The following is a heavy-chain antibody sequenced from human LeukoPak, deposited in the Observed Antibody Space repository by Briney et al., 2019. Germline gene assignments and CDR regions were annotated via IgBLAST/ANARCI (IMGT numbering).Heavy chain of an antibody. CDR1: GFTFSSYS. V-gene: IGHV3-7*01. CDR3: ARAFSGFFGLRSDGFDY. D-gene: IGHD5-12*01. J-gene: IGHJ4*02. CDR2: IKQDGSEK. Sequence: PGGSLRLSCAASGFTFSSYSMNWVRQAPGKGLEWVVNIKQDGSEKYYVDSVKGRFTISRDNAKNSLYLQMNSLRAEDTAVYYCARAFSGFFGLRSDGFDYWGQGTLVTVSS.